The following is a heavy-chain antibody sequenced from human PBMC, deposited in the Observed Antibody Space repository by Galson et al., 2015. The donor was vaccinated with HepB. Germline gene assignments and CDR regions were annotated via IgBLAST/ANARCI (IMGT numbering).Heavy chain of an antibody. Sequence: LRLSCAASGFTFRSYAMHWVRQAPGTGLEWVAVISYDGSNKYYADSVKGRFTISRDNSKNTLYVQMNSLRAEDTAVYYCARDRVSYGSGGTLDYWGQGTLVTVSS. CDR1: GFTFRSYA. CDR3: ARDRVSYGSGGTLDY. V-gene: IGHV3-30*04. D-gene: IGHD3-10*01. CDR2: ISYDGSNK. J-gene: IGHJ4*02.